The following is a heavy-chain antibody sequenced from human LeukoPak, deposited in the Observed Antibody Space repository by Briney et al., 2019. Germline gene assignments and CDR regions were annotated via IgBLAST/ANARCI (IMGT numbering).Heavy chain of an antibody. CDR2: INPKSGGT. CDR3: ARDVPTRRPVAGTDY. V-gene: IGHV1-2*02. Sequence: ASVTDSCMASGCAFTDYYIHWVRQAPGQGLEWMGWINPKSGGTNYAQKFQGRVTLTRDMSISTVYMDLSRLRSDDTAVYYCARDVPTRRPVAGTDYWGQGTLVTVSS. J-gene: IGHJ4*02. D-gene: IGHD6-13*01. CDR1: GCAFTDYY.